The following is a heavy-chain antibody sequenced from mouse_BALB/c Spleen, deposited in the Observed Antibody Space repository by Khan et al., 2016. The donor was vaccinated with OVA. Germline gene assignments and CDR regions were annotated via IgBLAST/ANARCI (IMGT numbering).Heavy chain of an antibody. V-gene: IGHV1-77*01. CDR1: GYTFTDYV. Sequence: QVQLKQSGPELVKPGSSMKMSCKASGYTFTDYVLNWVKQRTGQGLEWIGEIFPGSGGTYYHEKFKGKATLTADKSSNTVYMQLSSLTSEDSAVYFCARSGYGSLVYWGQGTTLTVSS. J-gene: IGHJ2*01. CDR3: ARSGYGSLVY. CDR2: IFPGSGGT. D-gene: IGHD1-1*01.